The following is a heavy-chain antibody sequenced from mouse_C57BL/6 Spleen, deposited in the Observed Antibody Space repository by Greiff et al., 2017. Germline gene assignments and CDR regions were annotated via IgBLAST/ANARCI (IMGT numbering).Heavy chain of an antibody. D-gene: IGHD1-1*01. Sequence: EVKVVESGEGLVKPGGSLKLSCAASGFTFSSYAMSWVRQTPEKRLEWVAYISSGGDYIYYADTVKGRFTISRDNARNTLYLQMSSLKSEDTAMYYCTRWRGYGSSPSPFAYWGQGTLVTVSA. CDR3: TRWRGYGSSPSPFAY. J-gene: IGHJ3*01. CDR2: ISSGGDYI. CDR1: GFTFSSYA. V-gene: IGHV5-9-1*02.